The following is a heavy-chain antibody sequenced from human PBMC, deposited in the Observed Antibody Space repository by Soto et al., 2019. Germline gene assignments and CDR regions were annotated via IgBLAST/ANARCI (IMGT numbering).Heavy chain of an antibody. J-gene: IGHJ6*03. V-gene: IGHV1-8*01. CDR1: GYTFTSYD. CDR2: MNPNSGNT. CDR3: ARGYDHADYYYYYMDV. D-gene: IGHD3-22*01. Sequence: ASVKVSCKASGYTFTSYDINWVRQATGQGLEWMGWMNPNSGNTGYAQKFQGRVTMTRNTSISTAYMELSSLRSEDTAVYYCARGYDHADYYYYYMDVWGKGTTVTVSS.